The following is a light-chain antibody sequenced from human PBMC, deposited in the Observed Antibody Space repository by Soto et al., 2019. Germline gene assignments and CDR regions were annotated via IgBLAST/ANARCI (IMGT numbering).Light chain of an antibody. CDR2: EVS. Sequence: QSALTQPASVSGSPGQSITISCTGTSSDVGSYNYVSWYQQHPGKAPKLMIYEVSNRPSGVSNRFSGSKSGNTASLTISGLQAEDEADYYCISYRRNSIPYVFGTATKVTV. J-gene: IGLJ1*01. CDR3: ISYRRNSIPYV. V-gene: IGLV2-14*01. CDR1: SSDVGSYNY.